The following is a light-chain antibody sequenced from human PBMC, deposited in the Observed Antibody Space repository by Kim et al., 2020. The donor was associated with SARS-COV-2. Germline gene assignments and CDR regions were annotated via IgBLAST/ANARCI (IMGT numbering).Light chain of an antibody. CDR1: SSNIGGNT. CDR2: RND. Sequence: GQRFTISCTGSSSNIGGNTVTWYQQLPGTAPKVLIYRNDERPSGVPDRFSGSKSGTSASLAISGLQSEDEAYYHCAAWDDSLKGVVFGGGTQLTVL. V-gene: IGLV1-44*01. J-gene: IGLJ2*01. CDR3: AAWDDSLKGVV.